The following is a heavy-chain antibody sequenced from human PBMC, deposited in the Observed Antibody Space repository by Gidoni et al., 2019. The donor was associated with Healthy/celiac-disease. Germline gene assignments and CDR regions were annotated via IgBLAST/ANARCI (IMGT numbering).Heavy chain of an antibody. Sequence: QVQLQQWGAGLLKPSETLSLTCAVYGGSFSGYYWSWIRQPPGKGLEWIGEINHSGSTNYNPSLKSRVTISVDTSKNQFSLKLSSVTAADTAVYYCARGLWRVPAANVWGKGTTVTVSS. CDR1: GGSFSGYY. D-gene: IGHD2-2*01. J-gene: IGHJ6*04. CDR2: INHSGST. V-gene: IGHV4-34*01. CDR3: ARGLWRVPAANV.